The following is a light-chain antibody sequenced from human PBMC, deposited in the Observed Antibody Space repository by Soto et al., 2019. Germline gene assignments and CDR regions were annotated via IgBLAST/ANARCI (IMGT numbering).Light chain of an antibody. V-gene: IGLV1-40*01. CDR2: GNS. Sequence: QSVLTQPPSVSGAPGQRVTISCTGSSSNIGAGYNVHWYQQLPGTAPKLLIYGNSNRPSGVPDRFPGSKSGTSASLAITGLQAEDEADYSCQSYDSSLSGWVFGGGTKLTVL. CDR1: SSNIGAGYN. CDR3: QSYDSSLSGWV. J-gene: IGLJ3*02.